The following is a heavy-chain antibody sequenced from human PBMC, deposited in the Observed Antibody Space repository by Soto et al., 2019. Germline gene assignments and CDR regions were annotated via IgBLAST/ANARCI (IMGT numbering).Heavy chain of an antibody. Sequence: GGSLRLSCAASGFTFSSYSMNWVRQAPGKGLEWVSYISSSSSTIYYADSVKGRFTISRDNAKNSLYLQMNSLRAEDTAVYYCARDLVGYNFDGYYMDVWGKGTTVTVSS. D-gene: IGHD1-1*01. CDR3: ARDLVGYNFDGYYMDV. J-gene: IGHJ6*03. CDR1: GFTFSSYS. CDR2: ISSSSSTI. V-gene: IGHV3-48*01.